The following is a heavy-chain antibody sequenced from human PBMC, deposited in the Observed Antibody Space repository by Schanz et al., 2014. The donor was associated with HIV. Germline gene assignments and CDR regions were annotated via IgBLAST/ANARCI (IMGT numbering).Heavy chain of an antibody. CDR3: ARGSGPYYYYYGMDV. CDR2: ISYDGSNK. J-gene: IGHJ6*02. CDR1: GFIFSNYG. Sequence: QVQLVESGGGVVQPGRSLRLSCAVSGFIFSNYGMHWVRQAPGKGLEWVAIISYDGSNKYYADSVKGRFTIARDNSKNTLYLQMNSLRAEDTAVYYCARGSGPYYYYYGMDVWGQGTTVTVSS. V-gene: IGHV3-30*03. D-gene: IGHD3-10*01.